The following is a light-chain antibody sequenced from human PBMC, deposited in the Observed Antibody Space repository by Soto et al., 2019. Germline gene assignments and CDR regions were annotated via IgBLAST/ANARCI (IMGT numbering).Light chain of an antibody. CDR2: ASS. CDR3: QQYDKWPPT. V-gene: IGKV1-39*01. CDR1: QSISTY. J-gene: IGKJ1*01. Sequence: DIQMTQFPSSLSASLGDRVTITCRASQSISTYLNWYQQKPGKAPKLLIYASSSLQGGVPSRFSGSGFGTDFTLTISSLQSEDFAVYYCQQYDKWPPTFGQGTKVDI.